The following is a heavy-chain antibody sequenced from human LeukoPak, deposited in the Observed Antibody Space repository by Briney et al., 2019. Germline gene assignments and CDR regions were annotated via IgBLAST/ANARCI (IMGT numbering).Heavy chain of an antibody. CDR2: ISGSGGST. CDR1: GFTFSSYA. CDR3: AEDSLALLKTYSIDWFDP. Sequence: GGSLRLSYAASGFTFSSYAMSWVRQAPGKGLEWVSAISGSGGSTYYADSVKGRFTISRDNSKNTLYLQMNSLRAEDTAVYYCAEDSLALLKTYSIDWFDPWGQGTLVTVSS. J-gene: IGHJ5*02. V-gene: IGHV3-23*01. D-gene: IGHD2-21*01.